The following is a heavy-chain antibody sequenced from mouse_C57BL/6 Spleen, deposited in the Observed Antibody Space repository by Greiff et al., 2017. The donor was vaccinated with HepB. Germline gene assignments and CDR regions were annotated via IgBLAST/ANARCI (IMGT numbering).Heavy chain of an antibody. J-gene: IGHJ2*01. D-gene: IGHD2-5*01. Sequence: EVKLMESGGGLVKPGGSLKLSCAASGFTFSSYAMSWVRKTPEKRLEWVATISDGGSYTYYPDNVKGRFTISRDNAKNNLYLQMSHLKSDDTAMYYCARDRVRGYFDYWGQGTTLTVSS. V-gene: IGHV5-4*01. CDR1: GFTFSSYA. CDR2: ISDGGSYT. CDR3: ARDRVRGYFDY.